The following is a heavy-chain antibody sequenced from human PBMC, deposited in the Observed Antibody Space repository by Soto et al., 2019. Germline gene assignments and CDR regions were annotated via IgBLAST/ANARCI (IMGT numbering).Heavy chain of an antibody. CDR1: GFPFSIYS. J-gene: IGHJ4*02. D-gene: IGHD6-19*01. CDR2: ITSDTNTI. CDR3: ARSVEGHFDY. V-gene: IGHV3-48*02. Sequence: PGGSLRLSCAASGFPFSIYSMNWVRQAPGKGLEWSSYITSDTNTIKYADSVKGRFTISRDNAKNLVYLQMNSLRDEDTAVYFCARSVEGHFDYWGQGTVVTVPQ.